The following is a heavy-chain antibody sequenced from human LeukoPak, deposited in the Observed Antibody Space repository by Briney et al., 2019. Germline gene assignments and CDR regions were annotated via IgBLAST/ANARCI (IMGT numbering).Heavy chain of an antibody. D-gene: IGHD3-10*02. CDR1: GFMLSSFW. J-gene: IGHJ4*02. Sequence: GGSLRLSCAASGFMLSSFWMSWVRQAPGKGLEWVANIKKDGSQKYYVDSVEGRFTISRDNAKNSLYLQMDSLRVDDTAVYYCTRVFGGYDVSDYWGQGTVVTVSS. CDR2: IKKDGSQK. CDR3: TRVFGGYDVSDY. V-gene: IGHV3-7*03.